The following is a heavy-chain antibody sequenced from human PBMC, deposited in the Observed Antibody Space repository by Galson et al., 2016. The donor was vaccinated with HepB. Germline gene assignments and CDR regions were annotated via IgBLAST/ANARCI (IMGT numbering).Heavy chain of an antibody. CDR3: ARDSHAFDI. Sequence: SLRLSCAASGFSFSDYYFSWLRQAPGKGLEWVSYISITANTIYYADSVTGRFTISRDNAKNSLFLQMNSLRAEDTAVYYCARDSHAFDIWGQGTTVTVSS. CDR2: ISITANTI. CDR1: GFSFSDYY. J-gene: IGHJ3*02. V-gene: IGHV3-11*01.